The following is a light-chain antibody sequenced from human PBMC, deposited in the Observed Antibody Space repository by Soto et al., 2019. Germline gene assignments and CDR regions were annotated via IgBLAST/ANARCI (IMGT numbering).Light chain of an antibody. J-gene: IGLJ1*01. CDR2: DVS. CDR1: SSDVGGYNY. CDR3: SSYTSSRTLV. V-gene: IGLV2-14*03. Sequence: QSALTQPASVSGSPGQSITISCTGTSSDVGGYNYVSWYQHHPGKAPKLMISDVSSRPSGVSNRFSGSKSGNTASLTISGLQAEDEADYYCSSYTSSRTLVFGTGTKVTVL.